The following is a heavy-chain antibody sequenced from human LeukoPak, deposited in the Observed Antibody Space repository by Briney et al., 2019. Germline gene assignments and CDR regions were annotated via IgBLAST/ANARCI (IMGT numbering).Heavy chain of an antibody. D-gene: IGHD4-11*01. V-gene: IGHV3-23*01. Sequence: GGSLRLSCAASGFTFRSHDMSWVRQAPGKGLEWVSAISGSGGSTYYADSVKGRFTISRDNSKNTLYLQMNSLRAEDTAVYYCAKDLTTVTTYFDYWGQGTLVTVSS. CDR1: GFTFRSHD. CDR3: AKDLTTVTTYFDY. CDR2: ISGSGGST. J-gene: IGHJ4*02.